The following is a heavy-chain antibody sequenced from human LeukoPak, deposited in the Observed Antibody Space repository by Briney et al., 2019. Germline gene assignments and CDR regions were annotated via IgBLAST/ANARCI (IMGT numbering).Heavy chain of an antibody. CDR1: GGSISSGDYY. Sequence: SQTLSLTCTVSGGSISSGDYYWSWIRQPPGKGLEWIGYIYYSGSTYYNPSLKSRVTISVDTSKNQFSLKLSSVTAADTAVYYCARYGTTYYYDSSGHGKSTFDYWGQGTLVTVSS. V-gene: IGHV4-30-4*01. J-gene: IGHJ4*02. CDR3: ARYGTTYYYDSSGHGKSTFDY. CDR2: IYYSGST. D-gene: IGHD3-22*01.